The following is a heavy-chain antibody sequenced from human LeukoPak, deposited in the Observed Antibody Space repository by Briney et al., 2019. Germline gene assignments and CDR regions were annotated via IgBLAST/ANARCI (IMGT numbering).Heavy chain of an antibody. D-gene: IGHD3-22*01. V-gene: IGHV3-30*07. CDR1: GFTFSSYA. Sequence: GGSLRLSCAASGFTFSSYAMHWVRQAPGKGLEWVAVISYDGSNKYCADSVKGRFTISRDNSKNTLYLQMNSLRAEDTAVYYCAKDHYDSSGYYHDYWGQGTLVTVSS. CDR2: ISYDGSNK. CDR3: AKDHYDSSGYYHDY. J-gene: IGHJ4*02.